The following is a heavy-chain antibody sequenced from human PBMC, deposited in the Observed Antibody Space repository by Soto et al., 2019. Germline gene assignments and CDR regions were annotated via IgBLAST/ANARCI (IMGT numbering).Heavy chain of an antibody. Sequence: GWSLRLSCAASGFTFSSYAMSWVRQAPGKGLEWVSAISGSGGSTYYADSVKGRFTISRDNSKNTLYLQMNSLRAEDTAVYYCAKVRHNYDSSGYSPYFDYWGQGTLVTVSS. D-gene: IGHD3-22*01. CDR1: GFTFSSYA. CDR2: ISGSGGST. J-gene: IGHJ4*02. CDR3: AKVRHNYDSSGYSPYFDY. V-gene: IGHV3-23*01.